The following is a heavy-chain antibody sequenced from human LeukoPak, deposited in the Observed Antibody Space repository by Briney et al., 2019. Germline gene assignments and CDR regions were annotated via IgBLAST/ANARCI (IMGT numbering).Heavy chain of an antibody. D-gene: IGHD3-10*01. CDR1: GFTFSSYA. Sequence: GGSLRLSCAASGFTFSSYAMSWVRQAPGKGLEWVSAISGSGGSTYYADSVKGRFTISRDNSKNTLYLQMNSLRAEDTAVYYCAKRLYGSGSSYYYYYYGMDVWGKGTTVTVSS. CDR3: AKRLYGSGSSYYYYYYGMDV. J-gene: IGHJ6*04. CDR2: ISGSGGST. V-gene: IGHV3-23*01.